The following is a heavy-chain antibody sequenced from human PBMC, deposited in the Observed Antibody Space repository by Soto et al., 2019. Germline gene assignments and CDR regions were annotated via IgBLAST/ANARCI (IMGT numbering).Heavy chain of an antibody. CDR2: LSGSGAST. CDR3: AKDKAVSPYNFDY. D-gene: IGHD6-19*01. J-gene: IGHJ4*02. Sequence: EVQLLESGGGLVQPGGSLRLSCTASGFTFSSYAMSWVRQAPGKGLAWVSALSGSGASTYYADSVKGRFTISRDNSTNTLYLQMNSRRAEDTALYYCAKDKAVSPYNFDYWGQGTLVTVSS. CDR1: GFTFSSYA. V-gene: IGHV3-23*01.